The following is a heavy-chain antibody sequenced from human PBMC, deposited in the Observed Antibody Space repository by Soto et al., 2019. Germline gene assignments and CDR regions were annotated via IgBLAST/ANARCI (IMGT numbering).Heavy chain of an antibody. CDR1: GGSISTSRSY. D-gene: IGHD2-21*01. V-gene: IGHV4-39*01. CDR3: ARQPTTGDTDLWFDP. J-gene: IGHJ5*02. CDR2: IFYSGST. Sequence: SDTLSLTCNVSGGSISTSRSYWAWIRQPPGKGLEWLANIFYSGSTYYNPSLASRVTVSVDTSKNESSLKLRSVTAADTAVYYCARQPTTGDTDLWFDPWGQGTLVTVS.